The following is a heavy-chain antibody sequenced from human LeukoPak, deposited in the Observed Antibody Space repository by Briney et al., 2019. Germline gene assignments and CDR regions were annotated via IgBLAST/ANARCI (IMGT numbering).Heavy chain of an antibody. J-gene: IGHJ6*04. CDR1: GYTFTGYY. V-gene: IGHV1-2*04. D-gene: IGHD6-13*01. CDR2: INPNSGGT. Sequence: ASVKVSCKAFGYTFTGYYMHWVRQAPGQGLEWMGWINPNSGGTNYAQKFQGWVTMTRDTSISTAYMELSRLRSDDTAVYYCARGNVAAAGIFYYYYGMDVWGKGTTVTVSS. CDR3: ARGNVAAAGIFYYYYGMDV.